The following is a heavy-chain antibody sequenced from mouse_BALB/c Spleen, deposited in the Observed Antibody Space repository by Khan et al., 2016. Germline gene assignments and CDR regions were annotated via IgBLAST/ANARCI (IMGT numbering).Heavy chain of an antibody. J-gene: IGHJ4*01. CDR3: TREWGDY. CDR2: IWGDGST. Sequence: QVQLKESGPGLVAPSQSLSITCTVSGFSLTGYGVNWVRQPPGKGLEWLGIIWGDGSTDYNSAIKSRLSSSKDNDKSRVFLKMSGLQTVDTANYYGTREWGDYWGQGTSVTVSS. CDR1: GFSLTGYG. V-gene: IGHV2-6-7*01.